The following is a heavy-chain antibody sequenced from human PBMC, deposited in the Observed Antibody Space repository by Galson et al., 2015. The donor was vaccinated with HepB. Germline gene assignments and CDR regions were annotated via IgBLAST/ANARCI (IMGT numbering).Heavy chain of an antibody. D-gene: IGHD4-11*01. V-gene: IGHV1-18*01. Sequence: SVKVSCKASGYTFTSNGLSWVQQAPGQGLEWMGWISTHNGDTKSAQKFQGRLIMTTDTSTATAYMELRSLPSDDTAVYYCARDRNYRGDSWGQGSLGTVSP. J-gene: IGHJ4*02. CDR3: ARDRNYRGDS. CDR2: ISTHNGDT. CDR1: GYTFTSNG.